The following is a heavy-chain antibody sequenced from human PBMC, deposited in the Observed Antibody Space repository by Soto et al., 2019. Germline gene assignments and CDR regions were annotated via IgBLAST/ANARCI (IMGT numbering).Heavy chain of an antibody. J-gene: IGHJ6*03. D-gene: IGHD3-9*01. CDR3: ARGRQTIRPLTLGYYYYMDV. Sequence: ASETLSLTCAVYGGSFSGYYWSWIRQPPGKGLEWIGEINHSGSTNYNPSLKSRVTISVDTSKNQSSLKLSSVTAADTAVYYCARGRQTIRPLTLGYYYYMDVWGKGTTVTVSS. V-gene: IGHV4-34*01. CDR2: INHSGST. CDR1: GGSFSGYY.